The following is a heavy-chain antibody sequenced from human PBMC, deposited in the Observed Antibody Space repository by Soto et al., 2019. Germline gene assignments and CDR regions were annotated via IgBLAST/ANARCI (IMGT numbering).Heavy chain of an antibody. V-gene: IGHV1-69*13. D-gene: IGHD3-22*01. CDR3: ARAGRQYWDYYYDSSGSLYYFDY. Sequence: SVKVSCKASGGTFSSYAISWVRQAPGQGLEWMGGIIPIFGTANYAQKFQGRVTITADESTSSAYMELSSLRSEDTAVYYCARAGRQYWDYYYDSSGSLYYFDYWGQGTLVTVSS. J-gene: IGHJ4*02. CDR1: GGTFSSYA. CDR2: IIPIFGTA.